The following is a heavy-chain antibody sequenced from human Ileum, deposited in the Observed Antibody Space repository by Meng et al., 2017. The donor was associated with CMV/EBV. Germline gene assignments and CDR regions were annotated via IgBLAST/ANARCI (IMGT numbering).Heavy chain of an antibody. V-gene: IGHV1-2*06. CDR2: INPDTGGT. CDR1: GYTFTGYY. D-gene: IGHD1-7*01. J-gene: IGHJ4*02. CDR3: MTVTGNYPY. Sequence: QVQLVQSVPDRNKPGASPKVSGKAAGYTFTGYYMHWVGHAPGQGLEWMGRINPDTGGTNYAQKFQGRVTMTRDTSVSTAYMELSRLTSDDTAVYFCMTVTGNYPYWGQGSLVTVSS.